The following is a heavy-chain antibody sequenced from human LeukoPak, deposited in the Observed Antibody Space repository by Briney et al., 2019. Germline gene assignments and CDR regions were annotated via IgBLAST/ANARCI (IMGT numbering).Heavy chain of an antibody. J-gene: IGHJ4*02. D-gene: IGHD6-19*01. Sequence: GASVKVSCKASGGTFSSYAISWVRQAPGQGLEWMGGIIPIFGTANYAQKFQGRVTITADESTSTAYMELSSLRSEDTAVYYCARESTVAGTDYFNYWGQGTLVTVDS. V-gene: IGHV1-69*13. CDR2: IIPIFGTA. CDR3: ARESTVAGTDYFNY. CDR1: GGTFSSYA.